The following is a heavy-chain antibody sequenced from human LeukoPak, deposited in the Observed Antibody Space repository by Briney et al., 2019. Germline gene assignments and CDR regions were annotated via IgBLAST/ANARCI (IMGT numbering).Heavy chain of an antibody. J-gene: IGHJ1*01. CDR3: ARDRNRGSSWYRMGGAEYFQH. CDR1: GYTFTSYG. Sequence: EASVKVSCKTSGYTFTSYGISWVRQAPGQGLEWMGWINPNSGGTNYAQKFQGRVTMTRDTSISTAYMELSRLRSDDTAVYYCARDRNRGSSWYRMGGAEYFQHWGQGTLVTVSS. D-gene: IGHD6-13*01. CDR2: INPNSGGT. V-gene: IGHV1-2*02.